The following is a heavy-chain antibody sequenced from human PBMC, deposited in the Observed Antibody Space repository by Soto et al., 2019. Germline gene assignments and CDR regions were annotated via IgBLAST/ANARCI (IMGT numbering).Heavy chain of an antibody. CDR2: ISSSSSYI. Sequence: GALRLSCAASGFTFSSYSMNWARQAPGKGLEWVSSISSSSSYIYYADSVKGRFTISRDNAKNSLYLQMNSLRAEDTAVYYCARDQCSSTSCYTGGYYYYYYGMDVWGQGTTVTVSS. J-gene: IGHJ6*02. CDR1: GFTFSSYS. D-gene: IGHD2-2*02. V-gene: IGHV3-21*01. CDR3: ARDQCSSTSCYTGGYYYYYYGMDV.